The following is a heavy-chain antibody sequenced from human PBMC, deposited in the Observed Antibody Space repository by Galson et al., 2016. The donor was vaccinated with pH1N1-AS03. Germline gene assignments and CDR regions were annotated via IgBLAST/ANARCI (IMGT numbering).Heavy chain of an antibody. CDR2: IKNNNDNT. J-gene: IGHJ4*02. D-gene: IGHD2/OR15-2a*01. V-gene: IGHV1-18*01. Sequence: SVKVSCKASGYTFSNYGITWVRQAPGQGLQWMGWIKNNNDNTIYGQNFQGRVTLTTDPSTNTAYMELKNLRSDDTGVYYCARAFEEYLLRDYSSVFDFWGQGTLVTVSS. CDR1: GYTFSNYG. CDR3: ARAFEEYLLRDYSSVFDF.